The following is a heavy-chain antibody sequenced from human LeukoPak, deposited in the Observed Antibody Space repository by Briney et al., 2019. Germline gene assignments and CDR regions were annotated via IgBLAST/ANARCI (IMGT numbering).Heavy chain of an antibody. V-gene: IGHV4-4*07. J-gene: IGHJ4*02. Sequence: SETLSLTCSVSGGSINTYYWSCIRQPAGKGLEWIGRIHPSGSTHYNPSLKSRVTMSLDTSKNQSSLKLTSVTAADTAVYYCARDNDFFDYWGQGTLVTVSS. CDR2: IHPSGST. CDR1: GGSINTYY. CDR3: ARDNDFFDY.